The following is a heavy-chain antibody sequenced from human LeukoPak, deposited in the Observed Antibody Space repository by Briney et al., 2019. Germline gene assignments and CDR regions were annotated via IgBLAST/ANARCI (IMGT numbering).Heavy chain of an antibody. CDR2: ISAYNGNT. CDR1: GYTFTSYG. CDR3: ARDKKVVITTWCCAFDI. V-gene: IGHV1-18*01. D-gene: IGHD3-22*01. J-gene: IGHJ3*02. Sequence: ASVTVSCKASGYTFTSYGISWVRQAPGQGLEWMGWISAYNGNTNYAQKLQGRVTMTTDTSTSIAYMELRSLRSDDTAVYYCARDKKVVITTWCCAFDIWGQGTMVTVSS.